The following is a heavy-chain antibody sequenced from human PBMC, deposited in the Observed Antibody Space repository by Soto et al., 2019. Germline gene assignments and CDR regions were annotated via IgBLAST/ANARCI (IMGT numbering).Heavy chain of an antibody. CDR2: ISGSGGST. V-gene: IGHV3-23*01. Sequence: GGSLRLSCAASGFTFSSYATSWVRQAPGKGLEWVSAISGSGGSTYYADSVKGRFTTSRDNSKNTLYLQMNSLRAEDTAVYYCAKQKTPVLDPIDYYYGMYVWGKGTTVTVSS. J-gene: IGHJ6*04. CDR1: GFTFSSYA. CDR3: AKQKTPVLDPIDYYYGMYV.